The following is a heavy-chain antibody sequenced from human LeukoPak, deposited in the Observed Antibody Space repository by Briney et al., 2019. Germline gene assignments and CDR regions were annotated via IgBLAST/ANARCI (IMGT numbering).Heavy chain of an antibody. CDR2: IYSGGST. J-gene: IGHJ4*02. V-gene: IGHV3-66*01. CDR3: ARDLERDEDY. CDR1: SFTVSSSY. D-gene: IGHD1-1*01. Sequence: GGSLRLSCAASSFTVSSSYMTWVRQAPGKGLEWVSIIYSGGSTYYADSVKGRFTISRDISKNTLYLQMNSLRAEDTAVYYCARDLERDEDYWGQGTLVTVSS.